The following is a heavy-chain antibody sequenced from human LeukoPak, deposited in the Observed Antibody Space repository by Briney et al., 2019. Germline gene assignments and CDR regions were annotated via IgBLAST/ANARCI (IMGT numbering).Heavy chain of an antibody. CDR3: AKGFGFINAADY. Sequence: GGSLRLSCAASGFSFSSYAMTWVRQAPGKGLEWVSGITSGGGGGNTYYADSVRGRFTISRDNSKSTLYLQMNGLRAEDTALYYCAKGFGFINAADYWGQGTLVTVSS. D-gene: IGHD3-10*01. V-gene: IGHV3-23*01. J-gene: IGHJ4*02. CDR1: GFSFSSYA. CDR2: ITSGGGGGNT.